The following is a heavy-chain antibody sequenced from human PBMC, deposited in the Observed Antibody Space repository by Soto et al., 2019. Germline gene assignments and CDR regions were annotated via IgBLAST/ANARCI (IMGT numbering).Heavy chain of an antibody. Sequence: QVQLVESGGGVVQPGRSLRLSCAASGFSVSAYTVHWVRQAPGKGLEWVAVISPDGNHKYYTDSVKGRFAISRDTSTKTVFLPMNSLGPEDTAVYCCARWEQPLFEYWGRGTLVTVSS. CDR2: ISPDGNHK. D-gene: IGHD1-26*01. CDR3: ARWEQPLFEY. CDR1: GFSVSAYT. V-gene: IGHV3-30*09. J-gene: IGHJ4*02.